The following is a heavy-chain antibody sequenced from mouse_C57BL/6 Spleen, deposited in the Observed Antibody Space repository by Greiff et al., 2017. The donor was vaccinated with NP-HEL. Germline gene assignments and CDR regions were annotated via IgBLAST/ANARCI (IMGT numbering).Heavy chain of an antibody. J-gene: IGHJ1*03. Sequence: VQLQQSGAELVRPGASVKLSCTASGFNIKDDYMHWVKQRPEQGLEWIGWIDPENGDTEYASKFQGKATITADTSSNTAYLQLSSLTSEDTAVYYCTTGGTGYFDVWGTGTTVTVSS. CDR3: TTGGTGYFDV. CDR1: GFNIKDDY. CDR2: IDPENGDT. D-gene: IGHD4-1*01. V-gene: IGHV14-4*01.